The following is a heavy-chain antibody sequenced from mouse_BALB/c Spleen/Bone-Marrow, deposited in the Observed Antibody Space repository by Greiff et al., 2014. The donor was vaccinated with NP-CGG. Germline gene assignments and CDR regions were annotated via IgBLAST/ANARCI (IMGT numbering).Heavy chain of an antibody. D-gene: IGHD2-1*01. V-gene: IGHV1-74*04. CDR2: IHPSDSVT. CDR1: DYSFTNYW. J-gene: IGHJ2*01. Sequence: LVESGAELVRPGASVKLSCKASDYSFTNYWMNWMKQRPGQGLEWIGMIHPSDSVTRLNQKFKDKATLTVDKSSSTAYMQLSSPTSEDSAVYYCAKDGNPFDYWGQGTTLTVSS. CDR3: AKDGNPFDY.